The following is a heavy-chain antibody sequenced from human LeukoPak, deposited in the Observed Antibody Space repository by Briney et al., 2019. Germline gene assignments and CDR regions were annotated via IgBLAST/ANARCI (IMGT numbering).Heavy chain of an antibody. Sequence: VSVKVSCKASGYTFTAYYIHWVRHAPGQGLEYMGVINPSSENTSYTQRFRGRVTMTRDTSTSTVYMELSSLRSEDTAVYYCARGYYGSGSYSEYFQYWGQGTLVTVSS. D-gene: IGHD3-10*01. CDR3: ARGYYGSGSYSEYFQY. V-gene: IGHV1-46*01. CDR1: GYTFTAYY. CDR2: INPSSENT. J-gene: IGHJ1*01.